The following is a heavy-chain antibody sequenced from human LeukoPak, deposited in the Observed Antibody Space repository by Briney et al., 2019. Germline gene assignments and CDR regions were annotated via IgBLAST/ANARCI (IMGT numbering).Heavy chain of an antibody. J-gene: IGHJ3*01. D-gene: IGHD3-22*01. CDR3: ARMGVSYYYDSSTYYPLAFDV. V-gene: IGHV4-38-2*02. CDR2: IFHSGSI. CDR1: VYSIRSGYY. Sequence: PSETLSLTCTVSVYSIRSGYYWGWIRQSPGKGLEWIATIFHSGSIYYSPSLKSRVTLSVDTSKNQFFLKLNSVNAADTAVYYCARMGVSYYYDSSTYYPLAFDVWGQGTVVTVSS.